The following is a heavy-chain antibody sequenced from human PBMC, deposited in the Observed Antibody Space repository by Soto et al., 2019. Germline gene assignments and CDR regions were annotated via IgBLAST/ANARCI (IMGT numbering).Heavy chain of an antibody. D-gene: IGHD3-3*01. CDR3: VSHDFWSGPSY. CDR2: IISNGGST. J-gene: IGHJ4*02. V-gene: IGHV3-64D*08. CDR1: GFTFSSYA. Sequence: GGSLRLSCSASGFTFSSYAMHWVRQAPGKGLEYVSAIISNGGSTYYADSVKGRFTISRDNSKNTLYLQMSSLRAEDTAVYYCVSHDFWSGPSYWGQGTLVTVSS.